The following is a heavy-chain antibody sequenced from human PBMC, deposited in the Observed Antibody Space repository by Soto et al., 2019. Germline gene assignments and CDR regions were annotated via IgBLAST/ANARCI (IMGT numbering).Heavy chain of an antibody. D-gene: IGHD5-18*01. CDR1: GFTFSSYA. Sequence: GGSLRLSCAASGFTFSSYAMHWVRQAPGKGLEWVAVISYDGGNKYYADSVKGRFTISRDNSKNTLYLQMNSLRAEDTAVYYCARDLRGIQLWLPNFDYWGQGTLVTVFS. J-gene: IGHJ4*02. V-gene: IGHV3-30-3*01. CDR2: ISYDGGNK. CDR3: ARDLRGIQLWLPNFDY.